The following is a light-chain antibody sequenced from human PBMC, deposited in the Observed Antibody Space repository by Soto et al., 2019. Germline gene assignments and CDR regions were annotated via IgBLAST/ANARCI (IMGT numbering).Light chain of an antibody. CDR2: AAS. V-gene: IGKV1-12*01. Sequence: DIQMTQSRSTLSASXXDIVXITCRDSQSISSWLAWYQQKGGKAPKXXIFAASSLQSGVPSRFSGSGAGTDFTLTINSLQPEDFATYYCQQANSFPYTFGQGTKVDIK. CDR1: QSISSW. J-gene: IGKJ2*01. CDR3: QQANSFPYT.